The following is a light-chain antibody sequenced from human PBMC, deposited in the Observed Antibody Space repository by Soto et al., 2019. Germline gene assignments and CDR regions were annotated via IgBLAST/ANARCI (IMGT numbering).Light chain of an antibody. Sequence: EVGLTQSPGTLSFAPGERATLSCRAVQSLSSRYLAWYQQKPGQAPRLLIYGASSRATGIPDRFSGSGSGTDFTLTISRLEPEDFAVYYCRQYGRSLGFAFGGGTKVDIK. CDR1: QSLSSRY. CDR3: RQYGRSLGFA. J-gene: IGKJ4*01. CDR2: GAS. V-gene: IGKV3-20*01.